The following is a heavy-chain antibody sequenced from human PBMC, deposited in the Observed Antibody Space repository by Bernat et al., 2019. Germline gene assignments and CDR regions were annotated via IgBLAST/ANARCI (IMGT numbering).Heavy chain of an antibody. D-gene: IGHD3-22*01. J-gene: IGHJ4*02. CDR3: AKGLILIVVDNY. CDR2: ITGSGGIT. V-gene: IGHV3-23*01. Sequence: EVHLLESGGGLVQPGGSLRLSCAASGFTFSSYAMSWVRQAPGMGLEWVSTITGSGGITYYADSMKGQFTLSRDNSKNTLYLQMHSLRAEDTAVYYCAKGLILIVVDNYWGQGTLVTVSS. CDR1: GFTFSSYA.